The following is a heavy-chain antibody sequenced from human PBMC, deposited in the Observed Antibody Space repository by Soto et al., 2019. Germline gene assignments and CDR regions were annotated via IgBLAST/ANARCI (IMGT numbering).Heavy chain of an antibody. Sequence: SETLSLTCTVSGGSISSGGYYWSWIRQHPGKGLEWIGYIYYSGSTYYNPSLKSRVTISVDTSKNQFSLKLSSVTAADTAVYYCARGFGVVIPPDAFDIWGQGTMVTVSS. CDR2: IYYSGST. V-gene: IGHV4-31*03. CDR3: ARGFGVVIPPDAFDI. J-gene: IGHJ3*02. CDR1: GGSISSGGYY. D-gene: IGHD3-3*01.